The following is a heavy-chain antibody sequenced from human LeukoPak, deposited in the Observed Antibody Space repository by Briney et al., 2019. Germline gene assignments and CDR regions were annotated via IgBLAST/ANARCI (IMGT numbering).Heavy chain of an antibody. CDR2: IKQDGSEK. D-gene: IGHD5-12*01. J-gene: IGHJ3*02. CDR3: ARAPRRRGYRADGGAFDI. CDR1: GFTFSSYW. V-gene: IGHV3-7*01. Sequence: GGSLRLSCAASGFTFSSYWMSWVRQAPGKGLEWVANIKQDGSEKYYVDSVMGRFTISRDNAKNSLYLQMNSLRAEDTAVYYCARAPRRRGYRADGGAFDIWGQGTMVTVSS.